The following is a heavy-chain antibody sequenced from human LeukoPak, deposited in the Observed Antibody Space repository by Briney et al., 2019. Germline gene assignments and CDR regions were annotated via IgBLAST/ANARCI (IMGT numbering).Heavy chain of an antibody. D-gene: IGHD3-22*01. J-gene: IGHJ4*02. CDR1: GYTFTGYY. Sequence: ASVKVSCKASGYTFTGYYMHWVRQAPGQGLEWMGRINPNSGGTNYAQKFQGRVTMTRDTSISTAYMELSRLRSDDTAVYYCAREPIYSQYDSSGLGFDYWGQGTLVTVSS. CDR2: INPNSGGT. CDR3: AREPIYSQYDSSGLGFDY. V-gene: IGHV1-2*06.